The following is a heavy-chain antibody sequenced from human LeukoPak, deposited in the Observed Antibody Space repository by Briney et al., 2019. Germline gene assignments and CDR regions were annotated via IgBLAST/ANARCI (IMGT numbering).Heavy chain of an antibody. V-gene: IGHV3-7*05. D-gene: IGHD2-15*01. CDR2: INQDGSEK. CDR3: AVYCSGGSCFRN. Sequence: AGGSLRLSCVASGFTFSSYSMNWVRQAPGKGLEWVANINQDGSEKYYVDSVKGRFTISRDNAKNSVYLQMNSLRADDTAVYYCAVYCSGGSCFRNWGQGALVTVSS. CDR1: GFTFSSYS. J-gene: IGHJ4*02.